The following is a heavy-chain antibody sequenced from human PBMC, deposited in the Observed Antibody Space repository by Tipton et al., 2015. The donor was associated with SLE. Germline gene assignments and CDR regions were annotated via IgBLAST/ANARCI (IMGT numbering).Heavy chain of an antibody. Sequence: SLRLSCAVSGFTFSDYTMGWVRQAPGKGLECVSNIRADFSTSYADSMKGRFTISRDNAKNSLYLQMNSLRADDTGVYYCARRVEGAFDVWGHGTMVTVSS. CDR3: ARRVEGAFDV. D-gene: IGHD1-1*01. V-gene: IGHV3-69-1*01. CDR2: IRADFST. J-gene: IGHJ3*01. CDR1: GFTFSDYT.